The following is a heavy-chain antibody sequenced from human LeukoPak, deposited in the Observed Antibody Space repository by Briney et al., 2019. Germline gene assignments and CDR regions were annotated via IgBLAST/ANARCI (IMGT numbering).Heavy chain of an antibody. J-gene: IGHJ6*03. CDR2: ISGSGGST. CDR3: AKDRYYDSSGYYLGDWDYMDV. V-gene: IGHV3-23*01. Sequence: GGSLRLSCAASGFTFSSYAMSWVRQAPGKGLEWVSAISGSGGSTYYADSVKGRFTISRDNSKNTLYLQMNSLRAEDTAVYYCAKDRYYDSSGYYLGDWDYMDVWGKGTTVTVS. CDR1: GFTFSSYA. D-gene: IGHD3-22*01.